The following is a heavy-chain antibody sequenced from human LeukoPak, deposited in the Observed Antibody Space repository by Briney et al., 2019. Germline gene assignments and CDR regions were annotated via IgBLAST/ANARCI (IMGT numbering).Heavy chain of an antibody. V-gene: IGHV3-48*03. J-gene: IGHJ4*02. CDR2: ISTSGTT. D-gene: IGHD2-21*01. Sequence: GGSLRLPCAASGFTLSSYEMNWVRQAPGKGLEWVSYISTSGTTLYADSVKGRFTISRDDAKNSLYLQMNSLRAEDTGVYYCARDGEVTGDRTEYWGQGTLVTVSS. CDR3: ARDGEVTGDRTEY. CDR1: GFTLSSYE.